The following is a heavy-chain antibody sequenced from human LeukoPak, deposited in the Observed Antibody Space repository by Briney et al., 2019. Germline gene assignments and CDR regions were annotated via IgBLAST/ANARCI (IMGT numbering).Heavy chain of an antibody. CDR2: ISYDGSNK. CDR3: ARGRTFWTLGY. V-gene: IGHV3-30*01. D-gene: IGHD3/OR15-3a*01. Sequence: GGSLRLSCAASGFTFSSYAMHWVRQAPGKGLEWVAVISYDGSNKYYADSVKGRFTISRDNSKNTLYPQMNSLRAEDTAVYYCARGRTFWTLGYWGQGTLVTVSS. J-gene: IGHJ4*02. CDR1: GFTFSSYA.